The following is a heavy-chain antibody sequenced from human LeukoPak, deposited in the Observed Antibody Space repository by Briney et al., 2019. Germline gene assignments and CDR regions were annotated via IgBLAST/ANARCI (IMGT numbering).Heavy chain of an antibody. Sequence: SETLSLTCTVSGGSISSYYWTWIRQPPGKGLEWIGYIYYSGSTNYNPPLKSRVTISVDTSNNQFSLKLSSVTAADTAVYYCARGPPGGQFDPWGQGTLVTVSS. CDR2: IYYSGST. D-gene: IGHD3-10*01. J-gene: IGHJ5*02. CDR1: GGSISSYY. CDR3: ARGPPGGQFDP. V-gene: IGHV4-59*01.